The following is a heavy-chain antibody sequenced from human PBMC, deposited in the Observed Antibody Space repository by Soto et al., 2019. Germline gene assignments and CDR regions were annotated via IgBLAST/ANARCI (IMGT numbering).Heavy chain of an antibody. CDR3: AALTMRARGYYYGMDV. CDR1: GYSFTSYW. CDR2: IDPSDSYT. V-gene: IGHV5-10-1*01. D-gene: IGHD3-22*01. J-gene: IGHJ6*02. Sequence: GESLKISCKGSGYSFTSYWIAWVRQMPGKGLEWMGRIDPSDSYTNYSPSFQGHVTISADKSISTAYLQWSSLKASDTAMYYCAALTMRARGYYYGMDVWGQGTTGTVSS.